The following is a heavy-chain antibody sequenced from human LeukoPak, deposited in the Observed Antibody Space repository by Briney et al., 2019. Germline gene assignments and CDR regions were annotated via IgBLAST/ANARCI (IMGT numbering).Heavy chain of an antibody. CDR3: ARETRLHSGSYSNDAFDI. J-gene: IGHJ3*02. V-gene: IGHV4-61*01. Sequence: PSETLSLTCGVSGGSISSTNWWSWIRQPPGKGLEWIGYISYSGSTDYNPSLKSRATISLDTSKNQFSLRLSSVTAADTAVYYCARETRLHSGSYSNDAFDIWGQGTMVTVSS. CDR1: GGSISSTNW. CDR2: ISYSGST. D-gene: IGHD1-26*01.